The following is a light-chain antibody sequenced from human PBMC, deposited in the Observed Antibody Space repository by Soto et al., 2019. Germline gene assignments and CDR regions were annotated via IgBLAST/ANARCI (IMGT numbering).Light chain of an antibody. CDR1: QSISSW. Sequence: DIQMTQSTSTLSASVGDRVTITCRASQSISSWLAWYQQKPGKAPKLLIYDASSLESGVPSRFSCSGSGTEFTLTISTLQPDDVATYYCQQYNSYPWTFGQGTKVEIK. V-gene: IGKV1-5*01. CDR2: DAS. J-gene: IGKJ1*01. CDR3: QQYNSYPWT.